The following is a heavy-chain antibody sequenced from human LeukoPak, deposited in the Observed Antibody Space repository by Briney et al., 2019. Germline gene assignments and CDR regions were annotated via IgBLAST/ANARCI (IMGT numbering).Heavy chain of an antibody. CDR3: ARGEIAAPTDY. J-gene: IGHJ4*02. D-gene: IGHD6-13*01. CDR2: INHSGST. CDR1: GGSFSGYY. V-gene: IGHV4-34*01. Sequence: SEILSLTCAVYGGSFSGYYWSWIRQPPGKGLEWIGEINHSGSTNYNPSLKSRVTISVDTSKNQFSLKLSSVTAADTAVYYCARGEIAAPTDYWGQGTLVTVSS.